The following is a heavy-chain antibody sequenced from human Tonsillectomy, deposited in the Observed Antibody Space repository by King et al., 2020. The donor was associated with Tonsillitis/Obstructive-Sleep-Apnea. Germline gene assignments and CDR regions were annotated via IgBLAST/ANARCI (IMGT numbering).Heavy chain of an antibody. J-gene: IGHJ3*02. D-gene: IGHD2-15*01. CDR3: AYCSGGSCYDAFDI. CDR2: INTNTGNP. CDR1: GYTFTSYA. V-gene: IGHV7-4-1*02. Sequence: QLVQSGSELKKPGASVKVSCKASGYTFTSYAMNWVRQAPGQGLEWMGWINTNTGNPTYAQGFTGRFVFSLDTSVSTACLQISSLKAEDTAVYYCAYCSGGSCYDAFDIWGQGTMVTVSS.